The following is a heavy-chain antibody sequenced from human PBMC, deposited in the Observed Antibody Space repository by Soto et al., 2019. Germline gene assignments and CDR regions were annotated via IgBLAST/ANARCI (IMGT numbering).Heavy chain of an antibody. J-gene: IGHJ4*02. D-gene: IGHD3-10*02. CDR1: GCSISSYY. CDR3: ASRYVCNLDY. CDR2: IYYSGST. V-gene: IGHV4-59*08. Sequence: PSETLSLTCTVSGCSISSYYWSWIRQPPGKGLEWIGYIYYSGSTNYNPSLKSRVTISVDTSKIQFSLKLSSVTAAVTAVDYFASRYVCNLDYWVQGTLVTVSA.